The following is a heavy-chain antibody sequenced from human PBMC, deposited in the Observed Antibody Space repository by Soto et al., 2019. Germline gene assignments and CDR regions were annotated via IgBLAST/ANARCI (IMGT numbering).Heavy chain of an antibody. J-gene: IGHJ3*02. CDR1: GFTFSSYG. CDR2: IWYDGSNK. Sequence: GGSLRLSCAASGFTFSSYGMHWVRQAPGKGLEWVAVIWYDGSNKYYADFVKGLFTISRDNSKNTLYLQMNSLRAEDTAVYYCARGSRLGEPAGYSGYLDAFDIWGQGTMVTVSS. CDR3: ARGSRLGEPAGYSGYLDAFDI. V-gene: IGHV3-33*01. D-gene: IGHD5-12*01.